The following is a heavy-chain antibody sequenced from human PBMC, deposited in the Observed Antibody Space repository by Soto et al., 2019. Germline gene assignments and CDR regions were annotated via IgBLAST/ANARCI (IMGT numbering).Heavy chain of an antibody. CDR1: GFRFEDYA. J-gene: IGHJ6*02. CDR2: IAWNSDII. Sequence: EVQLVESGGGLVQPGRSLRLSCAASGFRFEDYAMHWVRQAPGKGLEWVSGIAWNSDIIGYADSVKGRFTISRDNGKNSLYMEMNGLRPEDRALYDWAKDHYGSAIYGMDVWGQGTTATLPS. CDR3: AKDHYGSAIYGMDV. D-gene: IGHD3-10*01. V-gene: IGHV3-9*01.